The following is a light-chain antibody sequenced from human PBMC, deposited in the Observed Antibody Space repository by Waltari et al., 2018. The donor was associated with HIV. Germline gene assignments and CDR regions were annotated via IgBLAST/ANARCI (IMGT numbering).Light chain of an antibody. CDR2: DAS. J-gene: IGKJ4*01. CDR3: QQLHTFPLT. Sequence: DIQLTQSPSFLSASVGDRVTVAFRASQDISDFLAWYQQKPGIAPRLLIYDASTLYTGVPSRFRGSGSGTEFTLTISSLQPEDFASYYCQQLHTFPLTFGGGTKV. CDR1: QDISDF. V-gene: IGKV1-9*01.